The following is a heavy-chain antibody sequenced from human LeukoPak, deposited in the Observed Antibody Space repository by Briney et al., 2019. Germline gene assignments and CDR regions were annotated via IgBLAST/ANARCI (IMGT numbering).Heavy chain of an antibody. Sequence: ASVKVSCKASGYTFTSYAMNWVRQAPGQGLEWMGWINTNTGNPTYAQGFTGRFIFSLDTSVSTAYLQISSLKAEDTAVYYCARVYYDSSGYYYVPFDYWGQGTLVTVSS. CDR1: GYTFTSYA. CDR2: INTNTGNP. D-gene: IGHD3-22*01. J-gene: IGHJ4*02. CDR3: ARVYYDSSGYYYVPFDY. V-gene: IGHV7-4-1*02.